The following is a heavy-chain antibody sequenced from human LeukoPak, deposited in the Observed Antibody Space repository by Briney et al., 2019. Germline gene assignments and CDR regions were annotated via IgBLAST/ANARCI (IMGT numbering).Heavy chain of an antibody. CDR3: ARHRSGYDTFDY. D-gene: IGHD5-12*01. CDR1: GYTFTGYY. Sequence: ASVKVSCKASGYTFTGYYMHWVRQAPGQGLEWMGWINPNSGGTNYAQKFQGRVTMTRDTSISTAYMELSRLRSDDTAVYYCARHRSGYDTFDYWGQGTLVTVSS. CDR2: INPNSGGT. V-gene: IGHV1-2*02. J-gene: IGHJ4*02.